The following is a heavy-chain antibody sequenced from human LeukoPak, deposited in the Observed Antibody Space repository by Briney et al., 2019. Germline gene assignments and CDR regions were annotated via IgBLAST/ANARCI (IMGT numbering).Heavy chain of an antibody. J-gene: IGHJ4*02. CDR3: ARHPFQTAVAGIDS. V-gene: IGHV4-39*01. D-gene: IGHD6-19*01. CDR2: IYGATT. CDR1: IGSIGSEYSY. Sequence: PSETLSLTCTVSIGSIGSEYSYWVWIRQPPGKGLEWIGSIYGATTYYSPSLKSRATMFVDTSSNRFSLQMTSVTAADTAVYYCARHPFQTAVAGIDSWGQGTLVTVSS.